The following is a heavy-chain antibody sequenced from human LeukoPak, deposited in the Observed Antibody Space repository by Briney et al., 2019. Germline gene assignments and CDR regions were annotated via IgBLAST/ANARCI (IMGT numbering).Heavy chain of an antibody. D-gene: IGHD3-22*01. V-gene: IGHV3-21*04. Sequence: SGGSLRLSCVASGFTFSSYSMNWVRQAPGKGLEWVSFISSSSSYIHYADSVKGRFTISRDNAKNSLYLQMNSLRAEDTAVYYCANLYDSSGYGGNYWGQGTLVTVSS. CDR2: ISSSSSYI. CDR1: GFTFSSYS. CDR3: ANLYDSSGYGGNY. J-gene: IGHJ4*02.